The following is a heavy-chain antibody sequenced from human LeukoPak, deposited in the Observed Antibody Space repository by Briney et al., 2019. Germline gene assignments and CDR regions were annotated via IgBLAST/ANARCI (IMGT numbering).Heavy chain of an antibody. CDR1: GYTFTSYD. V-gene: IGHV1-8*01. J-gene: IGHJ4*02. D-gene: IGHD6-13*01. CDR3: AREGSSRRSGDDY. CDR2: MNPNSGNT. Sequence: ASVKVSCKASGYTFTSYDINWVRQATGQGLEWMGWMNPNSGNTGYAQKFQGRVTMTRNTSISTAYMELSSLRSEDTAVHYCAREGSSRRSGDDYWSQGTLVTVSS.